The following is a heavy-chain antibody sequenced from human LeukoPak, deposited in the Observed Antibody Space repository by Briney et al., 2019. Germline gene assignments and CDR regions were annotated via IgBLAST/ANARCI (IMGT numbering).Heavy chain of an antibody. V-gene: IGHV3-11*06. D-gene: IGHD2-21*01. CDR2: ISSRNTYT. Sequence: PGGSLRLSCAVSGFSLNEYYMSWIRQAPGKGLEWVSYISSRNTYTSYADSVKGRFTISRDNAKNSLYLQMNSLRTEDTAMYYCTRDQGEWGQGALVTVSS. J-gene: IGHJ4*02. CDR1: GFSLNEYY. CDR3: TRDQGE.